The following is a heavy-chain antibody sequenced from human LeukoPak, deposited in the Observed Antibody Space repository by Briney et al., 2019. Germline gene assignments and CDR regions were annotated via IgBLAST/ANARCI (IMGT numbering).Heavy chain of an antibody. J-gene: IGHJ4*02. CDR1: GFTFSSYE. CDR2: INHSGST. V-gene: IGHV4-34*01. Sequence: GSLRLSCAASGFTFSSYEMNWVRQAPGKGLEWIGEINHSGSTKYNPSLKSRVTMSIDTPKNQFSLKLGSVTAADTAVYYCARRGVINYYDSSGYYYYFDYWGQGTLVTVSP. D-gene: IGHD3-22*01. CDR3: ARRGVINYYDSSGYYYYFDY.